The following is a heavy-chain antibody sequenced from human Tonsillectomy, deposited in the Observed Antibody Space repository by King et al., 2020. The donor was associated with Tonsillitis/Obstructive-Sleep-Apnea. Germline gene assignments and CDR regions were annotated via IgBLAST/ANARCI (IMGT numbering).Heavy chain of an antibody. CDR2: INWNGGST. V-gene: IGHV3-20*04. J-gene: IGHJ3*02. CDR1: GFTFDDYG. CDR3: ARDFDGPPPGAFHI. D-gene: IGHD4-17*01. Sequence: VQLVESGGGVVRPGGSLRLSCAASGFTFDDYGISWVRQAPGKGLEWVSGINWNGGSTGYADSVKGRFTVSRDNAKNSLYLQMNSLRAEDTALYYCARDFDGPPPGAFHIWGQGTMVTVSS.